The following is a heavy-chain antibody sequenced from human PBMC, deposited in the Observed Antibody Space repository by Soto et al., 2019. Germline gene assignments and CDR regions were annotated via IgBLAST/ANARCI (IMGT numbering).Heavy chain of an antibody. J-gene: IGHJ6*02. CDR3: ARHHVRGVGGSYSGLDV. CDR1: GYIFSSYD. V-gene: IGHV1-8*01. Sequence: QEQLVQSGAEVKKPGASVKVSCKASGYIFSSYDICWVRLDTGQGLEFMGWTIPKSDRASSVEKFQGRVNMTTNTSMNTASMELNNVACEVTAVYYCARHHVRGVGGSYSGLDVWGQGSPVTVSS. D-gene: IGHD3-10*01. CDR2: TIPKSDRA.